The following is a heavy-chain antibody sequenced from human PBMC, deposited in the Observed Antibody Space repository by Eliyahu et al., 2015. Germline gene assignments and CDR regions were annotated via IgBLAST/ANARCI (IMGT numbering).Heavy chain of an antibody. Sequence: EVQLVESGGGLVQPGGSLXXSXXASGFTFSXXXXXWVRQAPGKGLEWVSAISGSGGSTYYADSVKGRFTISRDNSKNTLYLQMNSLRAEDTAVYYCAKDLEDIVVVVDGGPFDYWGQGTLVTVSS. J-gene: IGHJ4*02. CDR2: ISGSGGST. CDR1: GFTFSXXX. V-gene: IGHV3-23*04. CDR3: AKDLEDIVVVVDGGPFDY. D-gene: IGHD2-15*01.